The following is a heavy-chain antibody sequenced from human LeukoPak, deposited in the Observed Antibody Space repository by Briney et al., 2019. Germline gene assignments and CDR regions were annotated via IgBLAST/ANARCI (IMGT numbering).Heavy chain of an antibody. V-gene: IGHV3-48*01. Sequence: GGSLRLSCAASGFTFNNYGISWVRQAPGKGLEWVSYIASGSNSIYYAGSVKGRFTISRDNAENSLYLQMNSLRAEDTAVYYCARDVGYGYFYYYGMDVWGQGTTVTVSS. CDR2: IASGSNSI. CDR1: GFTFNNYG. J-gene: IGHJ6*02. D-gene: IGHD6-13*01. CDR3: ARDVGYGYFYYYGMDV.